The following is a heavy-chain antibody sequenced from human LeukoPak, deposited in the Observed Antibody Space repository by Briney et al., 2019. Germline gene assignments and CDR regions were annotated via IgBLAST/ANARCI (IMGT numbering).Heavy chain of an antibody. Sequence: GASVKVSCKASGYTFTSYGISWVRQAPGQGLEWMGWISAYNGNTNYVQKLQGRVTMTTDTSTSTAYMELRSLRSDDTAVYYCARGGYLGATKYYFDYWGQGTLVTVSS. V-gene: IGHV1-18*01. D-gene: IGHD1-26*01. CDR3: ARGGYLGATKYYFDY. CDR1: GYTFTSYG. CDR2: ISAYNGNT. J-gene: IGHJ4*02.